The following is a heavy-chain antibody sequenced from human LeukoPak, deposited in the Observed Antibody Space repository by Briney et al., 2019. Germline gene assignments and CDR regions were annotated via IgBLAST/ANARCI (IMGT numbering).Heavy chain of an antibody. CDR3: AKDPTYYYDSSGYPPDY. D-gene: IGHD3-22*01. V-gene: IGHV3-23*01. J-gene: IGHJ4*02. CDR2: ISGSGGNT. Sequence: GGSLRLSCAASGFTFSSYAMSWVRQAPGKGLEWVSVISGSGGNTHYADSVKGRFTISRDISKNTLYLQMNSLRAEDTAVYYCAKDPTYYYDSSGYPPDYWGQGTLVIVSS. CDR1: GFTFSSYA.